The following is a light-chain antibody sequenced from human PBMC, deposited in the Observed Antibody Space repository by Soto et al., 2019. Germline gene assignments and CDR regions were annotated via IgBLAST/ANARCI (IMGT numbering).Light chain of an antibody. J-gene: IGKJ1*01. Sequence: DIQMTQSPSTLSASVGDRVTITCRASQSISSWLAWYQQKPGKAPKLLIYDASSLESGVPSRFSGSGSGTEFTLTISSLQPDDFATYYCQQYNRYSLTFGQGTKVDIK. V-gene: IGKV1-5*01. CDR2: DAS. CDR3: QQYNRYSLT. CDR1: QSISSW.